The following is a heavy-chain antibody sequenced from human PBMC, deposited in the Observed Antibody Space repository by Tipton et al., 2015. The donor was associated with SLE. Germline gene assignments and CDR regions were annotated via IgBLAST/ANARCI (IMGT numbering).Heavy chain of an antibody. D-gene: IGHD3-3*01. J-gene: IGHJ3*02. CDR1: GYTFSDYF. V-gene: IGHV1-2*02. Sequence: QSGAEVKKPGASVKVSCKASGYTFSDYFMHWVRQAPGQGLEWVGWINPKTGGTYYAQNFQGRVTMTRDTSISAAYMELRSLRSDDTAIYYYARARVRVFEGVSDPFDIWGQGTMVTVSS. CDR3: ARARVRVFEGVSDPFDI. CDR2: INPKTGGT.